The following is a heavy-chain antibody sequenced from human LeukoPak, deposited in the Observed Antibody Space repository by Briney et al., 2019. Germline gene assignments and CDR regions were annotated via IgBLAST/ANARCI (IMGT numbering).Heavy chain of an antibody. V-gene: IGHV4-59*08. D-gene: IGHD5-12*01. Sequence: PSETLSLTCTVSGGSISSYYWSWIRQPPGKGLEWTGYIYYSGSTNYNPSLKSRVTISVDTSKNQFSLKLSSVTAADTAVYYCARGNGYSGYDGEGFDYWGQGTLVTVSS. J-gene: IGHJ4*02. CDR3: ARGNGYSGYDGEGFDY. CDR1: GGSISSYY. CDR2: IYYSGST.